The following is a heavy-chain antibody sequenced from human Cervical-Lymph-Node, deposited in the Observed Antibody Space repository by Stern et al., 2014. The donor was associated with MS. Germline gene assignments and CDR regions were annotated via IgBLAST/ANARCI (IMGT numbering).Heavy chain of an antibody. V-gene: IGHV1-69*01. Sequence: VQLVQSGAEVKKPGSSVKVSCKASGGTFSTYSISWVRQAPGHGPEGMGGITPIFATANYAQKFHGRVTITADDSTSTAYMELSSLRSEDTAVYYCAFGGRSGYPKHFDPWGQGTVVTVSS. CDR3: AFGGRSGYPKHFDP. J-gene: IGHJ5*02. CDR1: GGTFSTYS. CDR2: ITPIFATA. D-gene: IGHD5-12*01.